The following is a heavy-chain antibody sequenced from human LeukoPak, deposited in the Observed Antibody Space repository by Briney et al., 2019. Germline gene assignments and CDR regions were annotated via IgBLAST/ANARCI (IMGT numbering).Heavy chain of an antibody. V-gene: IGHV4-59*01. J-gene: IGHJ4*02. D-gene: IGHD3-22*01. CDR1: GFSITTYY. CDR3: ARAGYDSSGDFDY. Sequence: SETLSLTCTVSGFSITTYYWSWIRQSPGNGLEWIGQTHSSGSTTYNPSLKSRVTISVDTSKNQFSLHLSSVTAADTAVYYCARAGYDSSGDFDYWGQGTLVTVSS. CDR2: THSSGST.